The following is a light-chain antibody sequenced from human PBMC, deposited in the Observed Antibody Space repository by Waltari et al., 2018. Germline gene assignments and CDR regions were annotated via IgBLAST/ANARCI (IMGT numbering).Light chain of an antibody. CDR2: AGS. CDR1: QTVDKY. Sequence: DTQMTQSPYSLSASVGDRVTITCRASQTVDKYLNWYQQKPGKAPKLLIYAGSSLQGGVPSRFSGSGFGTYFTLTITSVQPEDFATDYCQQSYSPPPITFGQGTRLEI. V-gene: IGKV1-39*01. J-gene: IGKJ5*01. CDR3: QQSYSPPPIT.